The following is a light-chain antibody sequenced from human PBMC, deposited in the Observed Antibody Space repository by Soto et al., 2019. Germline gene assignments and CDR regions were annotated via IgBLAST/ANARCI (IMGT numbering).Light chain of an antibody. V-gene: IGKV3-15*01. CDR2: GAS. CDR3: QQHSNWFSWS. CDR1: QSISSS. J-gene: IGKJ1*01. Sequence: EIVMTQSPATLSVSPGERATLSCRASQSISSSLAWYQQKPGQAPRLLIHGASTRATGIPARFSGSGSGTDFTLTISGLEPEDFAVYYCQQHSNWFSWSFGQGTKVDIK.